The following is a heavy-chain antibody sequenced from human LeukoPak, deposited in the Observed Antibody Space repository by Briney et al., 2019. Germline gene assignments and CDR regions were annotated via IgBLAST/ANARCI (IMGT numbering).Heavy chain of an antibody. V-gene: IGHV4-34*01. CDR3: ARGRRYYDTPGGFDI. J-gene: IGHJ3*02. Sequence: PSETLSLTCAVYGGSFSGYYWSWIRQPPGKGLEWIGEINHSGSTNYNPSLKSRVTISVDTSKNQFSLKLSSVTAADTAAYYCARGRRYYDTPGGFDIWGQGTMVTVSS. CDR2: INHSGST. CDR1: GGSFSGYY. D-gene: IGHD3-22*01.